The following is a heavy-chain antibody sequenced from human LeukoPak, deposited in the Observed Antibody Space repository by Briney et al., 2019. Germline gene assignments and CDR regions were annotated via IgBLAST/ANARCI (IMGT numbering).Heavy chain of an antibody. CDR1: GFTFSSYG. D-gene: IGHD3-22*01. CDR3: AKGGYDSSGYRYFDY. J-gene: IGHJ4*02. CDR2: IGGSGGSP. Sequence: QPGRSLRLSCAASGFTFSSYGMHWVRQAPGKGLEWVSAIGGSGGSPYYEDSVRGRFTISRDNSKNTLYLQMNSLRGEDLAVYYCAKGGYDSSGYRYFDYWGQGTLVTVSS. V-gene: IGHV3-23*01.